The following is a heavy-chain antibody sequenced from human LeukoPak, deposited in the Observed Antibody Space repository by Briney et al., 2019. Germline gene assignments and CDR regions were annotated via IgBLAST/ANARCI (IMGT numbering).Heavy chain of an antibody. Sequence: SETLSLTCSVSDNSITMYYWTWIRQPPGKGLEWIGYVDHTGSTNFNPSLNGRVSISRDTTKNLFSLRLRSVTAADTAVYFCARGRVSSSTWYSTYYYYFYMDVWGKGTTVTVSS. V-gene: IGHV4-59*01. D-gene: IGHD1-1*01. J-gene: IGHJ6*03. CDR2: VDHTGST. CDR1: DNSITMYY. CDR3: ARGRVSSSTWYSTYYYYFYMDV.